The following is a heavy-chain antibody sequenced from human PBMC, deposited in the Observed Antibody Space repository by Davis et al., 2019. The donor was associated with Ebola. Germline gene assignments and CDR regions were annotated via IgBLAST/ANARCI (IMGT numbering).Heavy chain of an antibody. J-gene: IGHJ3*02. V-gene: IGHV3-23*01. CDR2: ISGSGGST. Sequence: GESLKISCVASGFTFSSYAMSWVRQAPGKGLEWVSAISGSGGSTYYADSVKGRFTISRDNSKNTLYLQMNSLRAEDTAVYYCAKGSGWTFYDAFDIWGQGTMVTVSS. CDR1: GFTFSSYA. CDR3: AKGSGWTFYDAFDI. D-gene: IGHD6-19*01.